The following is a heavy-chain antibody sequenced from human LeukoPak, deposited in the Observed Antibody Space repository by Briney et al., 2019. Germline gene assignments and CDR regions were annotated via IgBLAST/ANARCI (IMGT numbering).Heavy chain of an antibody. J-gene: IGHJ4*02. D-gene: IGHD2-15*01. CDR1: GASISSSSYY. CDR3: ARAGDPRLGYCSDGSCSHFDY. CDR2: IYYSGST. Sequence: KSSETLSLTCTVSGASISSSSYYWGWIRQPPGKGLEWIGSIYYSGSTYYNPSLKSRVTISVDTSKHQFSLKLSSVTAADTAVYYCARAGDPRLGYCSDGSCSHFDYWGQGTLVTVSS. V-gene: IGHV4-39*07.